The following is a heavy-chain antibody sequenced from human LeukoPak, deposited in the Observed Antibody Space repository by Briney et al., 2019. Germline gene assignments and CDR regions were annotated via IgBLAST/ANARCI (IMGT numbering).Heavy chain of an antibody. CDR1: GGSVSSGSYY. CDR3: ARRARGSYFDY. J-gene: IGHJ4*02. Sequence: SETLSLTRTVSGGSVSSGSYYWSWIRQPPGKGLEWIGYIYYSGSTNYNPSLKSRVTISVDTSKNQFSLKLSSVTAADTAVYYCARRARGSYFDYWGQGTLVTVSS. V-gene: IGHV4-61*01. D-gene: IGHD1-26*01. CDR2: IYYSGST.